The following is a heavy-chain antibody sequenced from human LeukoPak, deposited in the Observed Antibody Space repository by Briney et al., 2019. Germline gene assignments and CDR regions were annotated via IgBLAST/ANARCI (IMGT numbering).Heavy chain of an antibody. CDR1: GFTFSVYA. CDR2: ISYDGRNK. V-gene: IGHV3-30*04. CDR3: ARDGLLGATNPFDY. Sequence: GGSPRLSCAASGFTFSVYALHWVRQAPGKGLEWVAIISYDGRNKLYSDSVKGRFTVSRDDSKHTLSLQMNSLRPEDTAVYYCARDGLLGATNPFDYWGQGTLVTVSS. D-gene: IGHD1-26*01. J-gene: IGHJ4*02.